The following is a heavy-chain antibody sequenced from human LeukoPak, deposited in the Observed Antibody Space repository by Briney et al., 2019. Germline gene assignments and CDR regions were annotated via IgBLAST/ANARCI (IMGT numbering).Heavy chain of an antibody. V-gene: IGHV3-7*04. CDR2: IKQDGSEK. D-gene: IGHD7-27*01. J-gene: IGHJ6*02. CDR3: TRCITGDGMDV. CDR1: GFTFRNYW. Sequence: GGSLRLSCAASGFTFRNYWMSWVRQAPGKGLEWVASIKQDGSEKYYVDSVKGRFTISRDNAKNSLYVQMNSLRGEDTAVYYCTRCITGDGMDVWGQGTTVTVSS.